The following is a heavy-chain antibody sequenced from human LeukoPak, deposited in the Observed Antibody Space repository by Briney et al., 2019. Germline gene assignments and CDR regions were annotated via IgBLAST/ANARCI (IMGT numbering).Heavy chain of an antibody. CDR2: ISSSGSTI. CDR3: ARGNMVRGVTHYYYYGMDV. Sequence: GGSLRLSCAASGFTFSDYYMSWIRQAPGKGLEWVSYISSSGSTIYYANSVKGRFTISRDNAKNSLYLQMNSLRAEDTAVYYCARGNMVRGVTHYYYYGMDVWGQGTTVTVSS. CDR1: GFTFSDYY. V-gene: IGHV3-11*01. D-gene: IGHD3-10*01. J-gene: IGHJ6*02.